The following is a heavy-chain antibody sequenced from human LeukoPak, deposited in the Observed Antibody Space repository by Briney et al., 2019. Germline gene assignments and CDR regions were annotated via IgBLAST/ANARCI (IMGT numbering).Heavy chain of an antibody. Sequence: GASVKVSCKASGGTFSSYAISWVRQAPGQGLEWMGGIIPIFGTANYAQKFQGRVTITADKSTSTAYMELSSLRSEDTAVYYCARDNTAIIAARPRGNLCLWGQGTLVTVSS. CDR1: GGTFSSYA. CDR3: ARDNTAIIAARPRGNLCL. CDR2: IIPIFGTA. V-gene: IGHV1-69*06. D-gene: IGHD6-6*01. J-gene: IGHJ4*02.